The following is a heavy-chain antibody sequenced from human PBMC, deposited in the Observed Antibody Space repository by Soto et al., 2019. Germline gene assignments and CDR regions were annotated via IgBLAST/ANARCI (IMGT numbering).Heavy chain of an antibody. V-gene: IGHV4-34*01. CDR2: INDSGST. J-gene: IGHJ4*02. D-gene: IGHD2-21*02. CDR1: GGSFSGYY. CDR3: ARSWVTASMGKIDY. Sequence: PSETLSLTCAVYGGSFSGYYWSWIRQPPGNGLEWIGEINDSGSTNYNPYLKSRVTISVDTSKKQCSVKLSSVTAADTAVYYCARSWVTASMGKIDYWGQGTLVTVYS.